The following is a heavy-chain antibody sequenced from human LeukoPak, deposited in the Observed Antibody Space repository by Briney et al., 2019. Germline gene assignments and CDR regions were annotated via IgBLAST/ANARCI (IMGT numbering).Heavy chain of an antibody. Sequence: GASVKVSCKASGYTFTSYDINWVRQATGQGLEWMGWMNPNSGNTGYAQKFQGRVTMTRNTSISTAYMELSSLRSEDTAVYYCARESLPDTSWVYWGQGTLVTVSS. D-gene: IGHD1-26*01. CDR2: MNPNSGNT. V-gene: IGHV1-8*01. J-gene: IGHJ4*02. CDR3: ARESLPDTSWVY. CDR1: GYTFTSYD.